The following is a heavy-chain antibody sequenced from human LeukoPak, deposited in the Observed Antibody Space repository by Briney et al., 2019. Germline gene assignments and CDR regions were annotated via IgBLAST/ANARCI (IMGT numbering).Heavy chain of an antibody. CDR3: AREQRLNYYDSSGDYAFDI. J-gene: IGHJ3*02. Sequence: GGSLRLSCAASGFTFSSYSMNWVRQAPGKGLEWVSYISSSSTIYYADSVKGRFTISRDNAKNSLYLQMNSLRAEDTAVYYCAREQRLNYYDSSGDYAFDIWGQGTMVTVSS. CDR1: GFTFSSYS. D-gene: IGHD3-22*01. CDR2: ISSSSTI. V-gene: IGHV3-48*01.